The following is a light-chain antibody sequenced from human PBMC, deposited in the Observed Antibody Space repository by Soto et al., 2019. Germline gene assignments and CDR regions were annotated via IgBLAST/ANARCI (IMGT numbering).Light chain of an antibody. CDR3: QQRATWPPFT. CDR1: QNVRTY. Sequence: EIVLTQSPATLSLSPGDRATLSCRASQNVRTYLGWYQQKPGQAPRLLIYDASNRATGIPARFSGSGSGTDFTLTLSSLEPEDFAVYYCQQRATWPPFTFGPGTKVDLK. V-gene: IGKV3-11*01. CDR2: DAS. J-gene: IGKJ3*01.